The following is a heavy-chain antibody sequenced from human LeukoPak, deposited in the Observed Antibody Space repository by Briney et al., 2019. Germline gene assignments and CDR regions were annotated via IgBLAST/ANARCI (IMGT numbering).Heavy chain of an antibody. CDR2: ISAYNGNT. CDR1: GYTFTSYG. Sequence: ASVKVSCKASGYTFTSYGISWVRQAPGQGVEGMGWISAYNGNTNYAQKLQGRVTMTTDTSTSTAYMELRSLRSDDTAVYYCARSMRGMGATTGDFDYWGQGTLVTVSS. V-gene: IGHV1-18*01. J-gene: IGHJ4*02. D-gene: IGHD1-26*01. CDR3: ARSMRGMGATTGDFDY.